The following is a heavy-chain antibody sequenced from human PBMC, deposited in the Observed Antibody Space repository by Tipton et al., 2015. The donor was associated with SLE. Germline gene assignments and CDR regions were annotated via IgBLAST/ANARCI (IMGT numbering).Heavy chain of an antibody. Sequence: TLSLTCAVSGGSFSGYHLTWIRQPPGQGLEWIGEIADTRSPPYNPPPQSRVTISLDTSKSQFSLLLNSLTAADPAVYYCARGPFQRWPPGAYWGQGTLVTVSS. CDR3: ARGPFQRWPPGAY. V-gene: IGHV4-34*01. D-gene: IGHD6-19*01. CDR1: GGSFSGYH. J-gene: IGHJ4*02. CDR2: IADTRSP.